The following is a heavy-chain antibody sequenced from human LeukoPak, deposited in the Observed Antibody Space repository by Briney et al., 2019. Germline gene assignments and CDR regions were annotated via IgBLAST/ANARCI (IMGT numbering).Heavy chain of an antibody. Sequence: ASVKVSCKASGYTFTSYAISWVRQAPGQGLEWMGWISAYNGNTNYAQKLQDRVTMTTDTSTSTAYMELRSLRSDDTAVYYCTRASYCSGGSCYSLYWGQGTLVTVSS. CDR3: TRASYCSGGSCYSLY. D-gene: IGHD2-15*01. J-gene: IGHJ4*02. CDR1: GYTFTSYA. CDR2: ISAYNGNT. V-gene: IGHV1-18*01.